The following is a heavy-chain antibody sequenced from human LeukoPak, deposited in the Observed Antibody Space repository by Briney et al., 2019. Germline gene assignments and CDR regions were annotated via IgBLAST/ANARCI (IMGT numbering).Heavy chain of an antibody. CDR2: IYYTGGT. V-gene: IGHV4-59*01. CDR3: ARVPGEYHGSGSYRAFDI. Sequence: SETLSLTCTVSGGSISSYYWSWIRQPPGKGLEWIGYIYYTGGTNYNPSLKSRVTISLDTSKNQFSLKLRSVTAADTAVYYCARVPGEYHGSGSYRAFDIWGQGTMVAVSS. J-gene: IGHJ3*02. CDR1: GGSISSYY. D-gene: IGHD3-10*01.